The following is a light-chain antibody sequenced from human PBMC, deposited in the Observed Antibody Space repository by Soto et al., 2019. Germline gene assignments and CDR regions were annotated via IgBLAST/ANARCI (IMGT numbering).Light chain of an antibody. V-gene: IGLV2-8*01. CDR1: SSDVGGYNF. Sequence: QSVLTQPPSASGSPGQSVTISCTGTSSDVGGYNFVSWYQQHPDKAPKLIIYEVSKRPSGVPDRFSGSKSGNTASLTVSGLQADDEADYYCSSYAGSDMGVFGTGTKGTVL. CDR3: SSYAGSDMGV. CDR2: EVS. J-gene: IGLJ1*01.